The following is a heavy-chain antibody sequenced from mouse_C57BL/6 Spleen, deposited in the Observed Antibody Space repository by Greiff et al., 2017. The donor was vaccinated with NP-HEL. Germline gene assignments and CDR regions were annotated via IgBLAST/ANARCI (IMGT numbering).Heavy chain of an antibody. CDR3: ARDSPEYYYGSSYSYWYFDV. Sequence: EVMLVESGGGLVKPGGSLKLSCAASGFTFSSYAMSWVRQTPEKRLEWVATISDGGSYTYYPDNVKGRFPISRANAKNNLYLQMSQLKSEDTAMYYCARDSPEYYYGSSYSYWYFDVWGTGTTVTVSS. D-gene: IGHD1-1*01. J-gene: IGHJ1*03. V-gene: IGHV5-4*01. CDR2: ISDGGSYT. CDR1: GFTFSSYA.